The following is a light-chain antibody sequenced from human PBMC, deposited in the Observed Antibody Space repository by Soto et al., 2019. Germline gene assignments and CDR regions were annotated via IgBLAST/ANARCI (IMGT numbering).Light chain of an antibody. Sequence: EIVLTQSPGTLSLSPGERATLSCRASQSVSSNYLGWYQQKPGQAPRLIIYGASSRATGITDRCSGSGSGTDVTLTISRLEPEYFEVFYCEVSGTFGQGTRLEIK. J-gene: IGKJ5*01. CDR3: EVSGT. CDR1: QSVSSNY. V-gene: IGKV3-20*01. CDR2: GAS.